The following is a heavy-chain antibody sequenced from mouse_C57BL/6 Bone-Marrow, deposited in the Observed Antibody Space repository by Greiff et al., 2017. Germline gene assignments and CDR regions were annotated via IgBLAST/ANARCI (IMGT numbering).Heavy chain of an antibody. J-gene: IGHJ3*01. V-gene: IGHV1-81*01. Sequence: VQLQQSGAELARPGASVKLSCKASGYTFTSYGISWVKQRTGQGLEWIGEIYPRSGNTYYNEKFKGKATLTADKSSSNAYMELRSLTSEDSAVYFCARWVLRKAYWGQGTLVTVSA. CDR1: GYTFTSYG. CDR2: IYPRSGNT. CDR3: ARWVLRKAY. D-gene: IGHD1-1*01.